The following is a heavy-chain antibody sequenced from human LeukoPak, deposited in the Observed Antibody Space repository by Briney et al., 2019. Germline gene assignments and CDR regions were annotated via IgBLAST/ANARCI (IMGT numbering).Heavy chain of an antibody. CDR3: ARAPSGSYSNWFDP. Sequence: GGSLRLSCAASGFTFSSYSMNCVRQAPGEGREGVSSIIIISSYTYYTHSMKGRFTISRDNAKNSLYLQMTRLTPEDTAVYYCARAPSGSYSNWFDPWGQGTLVTVSS. J-gene: IGHJ5*02. V-gene: IGHV3-21*01. CDR1: GFTFSSYS. CDR2: IIIISSYT. D-gene: IGHD1-26*01.